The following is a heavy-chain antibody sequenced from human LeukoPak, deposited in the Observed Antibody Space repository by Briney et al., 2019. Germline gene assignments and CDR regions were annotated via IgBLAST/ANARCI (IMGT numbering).Heavy chain of an antibody. CDR1: GGSFSGYY. CDR2: INHSGST. V-gene: IGHV4-34*01. CDR3: ARVYKAPPRSGSYLGFDY. J-gene: IGHJ4*02. D-gene: IGHD3-10*01. Sequence: SETLSLTCAVYGGSFSGYYWSWIRQPPGKGLEWIGEINHSGSTDYNPSLKSRVTISVDTSKNQFPLKLRSVTAADTAVYYCARVYKAPPRSGSYLGFDYWGQGTLVTVSS.